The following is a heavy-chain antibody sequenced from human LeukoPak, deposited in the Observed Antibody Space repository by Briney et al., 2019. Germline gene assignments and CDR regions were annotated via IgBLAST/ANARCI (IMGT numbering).Heavy chain of an antibody. D-gene: IGHD3-9*01. CDR2: IYYSGST. J-gene: IGHJ4*02. CDR1: GGSISSYY. Sequence: SETLSLTCTVSGGSISSYYWSWIRQPPGRGLEWIGYIYYSGSTNYNPSLKSRVTISVDTSKNQFSLKLSSVTAADTAVYYCARNDILTGQRFDYWGQGTLVTVSS. CDR3: ARNDILTGQRFDY. V-gene: IGHV4-59*01.